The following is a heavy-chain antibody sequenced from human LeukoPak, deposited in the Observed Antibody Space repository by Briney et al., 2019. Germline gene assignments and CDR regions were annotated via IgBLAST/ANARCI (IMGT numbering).Heavy chain of an antibody. CDR1: GFTFSSYE. CDR3: AKNGDRGAYCSGGSCYPYYYYNMDV. J-gene: IGHJ6*03. Sequence: GGSLRLSCAASGFTFSSYEMNWVRQAPGKGLEWVSYISSSGSTIYYADSVKGRFTISRDNAKNSLYLQMNSLRAEDTATYYCAKNGDRGAYCSGGSCYPYYYYNMDVWGKGTTVTISS. CDR2: ISSSGSTI. V-gene: IGHV3-48*03. D-gene: IGHD2-15*01.